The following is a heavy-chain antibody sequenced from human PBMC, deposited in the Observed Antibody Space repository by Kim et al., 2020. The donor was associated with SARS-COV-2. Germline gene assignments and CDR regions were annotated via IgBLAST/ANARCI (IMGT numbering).Heavy chain of an antibody. CDR3: ARPPRGISRRTFDI. Sequence: SETLSLTCTVSGGSISTTNYFWGWIRQPPGKGLEWIATISYSGSTYYNPSLKSRVTISVDTSKNQFSLKLSSVTAADTAVYYCARPPRGISRRTFDIWGQGQWSPSLQ. V-gene: IGHV4-39*01. CDR2: ISYSGST. CDR1: GGSISTTNYF. D-gene: IGHD3-3*01. J-gene: IGHJ3*02.